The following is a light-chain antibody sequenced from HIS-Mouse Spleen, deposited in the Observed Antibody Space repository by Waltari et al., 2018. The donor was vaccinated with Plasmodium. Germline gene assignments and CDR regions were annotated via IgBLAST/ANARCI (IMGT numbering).Light chain of an antibody. CDR2: KAS. J-gene: IGKJ1*01. V-gene: IGKV1-5*03. Sequence: IHMTQSPSTLSASVGDRVTITCRASQSISSKFGWYQQKPGKAPKILIYKASSLESGVPSRFSGSGSGTEFTLTISSLQPDDFATYYCQQYNSYSWTFGQGTKVEIK. CDR3: QQYNSYSWT. CDR1: QSISSK.